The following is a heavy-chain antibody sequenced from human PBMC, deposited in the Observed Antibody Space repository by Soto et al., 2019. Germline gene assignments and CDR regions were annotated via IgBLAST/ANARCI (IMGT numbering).Heavy chain of an antibody. CDR2: IYHTGAA. Sequence: HVQLQESGPGLVKPSQTLSVTCTVSGGSLSSDNFFWSWVRQHPETGLEWVGYIYHTGAAYYNPSLKSRLTISLDTSKNRFSLSLISVTAADTAVYYCAREVISPATSDAFDIWGQGTMVTVSS. CDR3: AREVISPATSDAFDI. D-gene: IGHD1-26*01. V-gene: IGHV4-31*03. CDR1: GGSLSSDNFF. J-gene: IGHJ3*02.